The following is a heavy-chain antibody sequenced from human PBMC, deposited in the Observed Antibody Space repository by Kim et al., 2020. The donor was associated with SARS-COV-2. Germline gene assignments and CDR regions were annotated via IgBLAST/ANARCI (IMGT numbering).Heavy chain of an antibody. V-gene: IGHV3-23*01. CDR2: ISGSGGST. D-gene: IGHD5-12*01. J-gene: IGHJ6*02. Sequence: GGSLRLSCAASGFTFSSYAMSWVRQAPGKGLEWVSAISGSGGSTYYADSVKGRFTISRDNSKNTLYLQMNSLRAEDTAVYYCAKGPPSGYDYWYYYYGMDVWGQGTTVTVSS. CDR3: AKGPPSGYDYWYYYYGMDV. CDR1: GFTFSSYA.